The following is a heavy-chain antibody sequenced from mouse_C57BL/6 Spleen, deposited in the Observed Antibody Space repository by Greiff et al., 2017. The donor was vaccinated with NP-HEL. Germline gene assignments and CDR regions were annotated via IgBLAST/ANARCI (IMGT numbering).Heavy chain of an antibody. CDR1: GYSFTDYN. J-gene: IGHJ3*01. Sequence: EVQLQQSGPELVKPGASVKISCKASGYSFTDYNMNWVKQSHGKSLEWIGVINPNYGTTSYNQKFKGKATLTVDQSSSTAYMQLHSLTSEDSAVYYCARSGYYGSSAFAYWGQGTLVTVSA. CDR3: ARSGYYGSSAFAY. V-gene: IGHV1-39*01. D-gene: IGHD1-1*01. CDR2: INPNYGTT.